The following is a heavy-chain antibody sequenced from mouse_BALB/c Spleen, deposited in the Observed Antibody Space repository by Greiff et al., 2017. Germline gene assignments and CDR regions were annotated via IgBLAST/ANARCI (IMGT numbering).Heavy chain of an antibody. V-gene: IGHV5-17*02. CDR2: ISSGSSTI. CDR3: ARPPYYGNYGFAY. D-gene: IGHD2-10*01. CDR1: GFTFSSFG. Sequence: DVKLVESGGGLVQPGGSRKLSCAASGFTFSSFGMHWVRQAPEKGLEWVAYISSGSSTIYYADTVKGRFTISRDNPKNTLFLQMTSLRSEDTAMYYCARPPYYGNYGFAYWGQGTLVTVSA. J-gene: IGHJ3*01.